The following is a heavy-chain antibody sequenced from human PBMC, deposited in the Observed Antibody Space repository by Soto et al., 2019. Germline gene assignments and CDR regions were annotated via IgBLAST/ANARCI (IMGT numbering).Heavy chain of an antibody. D-gene: IGHD1-26*01. CDR1: RDAFTIYS. Sequence: ASLNVCCEASRDAFTIYSMHCVRQAPGQRLEWVGWINTGNGNTKKSQNLQGRVTLTRDTSASTAYMDLSSLTSQDTAVYYCARRVPGTKEFDSWGQATRVSVSS. J-gene: IGHJ4*02. V-gene: IGHV1-3*04. CDR2: INTGNGNT. CDR3: ARRVPGTKEFDS.